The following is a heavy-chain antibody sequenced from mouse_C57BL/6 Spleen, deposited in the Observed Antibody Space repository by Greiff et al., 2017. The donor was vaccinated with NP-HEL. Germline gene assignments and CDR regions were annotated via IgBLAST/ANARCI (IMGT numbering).Heavy chain of an antibody. V-gene: IGHV5-16*01. CDR3: ASQSNGDAMDY. D-gene: IGHD2-5*01. CDR2: INYDGSST. Sequence: DVKLVESEGGLVQPGSSMKLSCTASGFTFSDYYMAWVRQVPEKGLEWVANINYDGSSTYYLDSLKSRFIISRDNAKNILYLQMSSLKSEDTATYYCASQSNGDAMDYWCQGTSVTVSS. J-gene: IGHJ4*01. CDR1: GFTFSDYY.